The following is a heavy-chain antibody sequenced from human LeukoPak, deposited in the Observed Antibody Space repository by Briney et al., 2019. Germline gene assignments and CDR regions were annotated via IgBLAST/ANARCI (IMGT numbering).Heavy chain of an antibody. Sequence: PGGSLRLSCAPSGFASSSYSMNWVRQAPGGGLERVSSISSSSSDIYYADSVKGRFTISRDNAKNSLYLQMNSLRAEDTAVYYCARLAYYYGSGSYYNFDYWGQGTLVTVSS. D-gene: IGHD3-10*01. V-gene: IGHV3-21*01. CDR3: ARLAYYYGSGSYYNFDY. CDR2: ISSSSSDI. J-gene: IGHJ4*02. CDR1: GFASSSYS.